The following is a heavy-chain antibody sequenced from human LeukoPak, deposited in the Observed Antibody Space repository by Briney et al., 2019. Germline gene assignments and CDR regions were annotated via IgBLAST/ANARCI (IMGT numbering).Heavy chain of an antibody. CDR3: AKAAAAPGFDF. CDR1: GFTSSSYA. Sequence: GGSLRLSCAASGFTSSSYALNWVRQAPGKGLEWVATVSGSGDRMYHADSVKGRFTISRDNSRNTIYLQMNSLRAEDTALYYCAKAAAAPGFDFWGQGTLVTVSS. D-gene: IGHD6-13*01. J-gene: IGHJ4*02. V-gene: IGHV3-23*01. CDR2: VSGSGDRM.